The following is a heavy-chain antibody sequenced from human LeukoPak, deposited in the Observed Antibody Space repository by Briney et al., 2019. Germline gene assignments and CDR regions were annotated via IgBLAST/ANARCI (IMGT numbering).Heavy chain of an antibody. CDR3: AGGEVVVNTFDAFDI. J-gene: IGHJ3*02. CDR1: GFTFGSFA. CDR2: ISGSGAGT. D-gene: IGHD3-22*01. Sequence: GGSLRLSCAASGFTFGSFAMSWVRRAPGRGLEWVSSISGSGAGTYYADSVKGRFTVSRDNSRNTLSLQMNSLRAEDTAVYYCAGGEVVVNTFDAFDIWGQGTMVTVSS. V-gene: IGHV3-23*01.